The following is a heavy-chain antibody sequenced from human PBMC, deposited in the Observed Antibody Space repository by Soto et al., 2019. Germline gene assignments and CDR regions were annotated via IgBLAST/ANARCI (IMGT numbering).Heavy chain of an antibody. D-gene: IGHD1-26*01. Sequence: SETLSLTCTVSGDSISSGDYYWSWIRQPPGKGLEWIGCIYYSGNTYYNPSLKRRFSISVDTSKNQFSLQLSSVTVADTAVYYCARDPARGGGSYLGYFDYWGQGTPVTVSS. CDR1: GDSISSGDYY. CDR3: ARDPARGGGSYLGYFDY. CDR2: IYYSGNT. J-gene: IGHJ4*02. V-gene: IGHV4-30-4*01.